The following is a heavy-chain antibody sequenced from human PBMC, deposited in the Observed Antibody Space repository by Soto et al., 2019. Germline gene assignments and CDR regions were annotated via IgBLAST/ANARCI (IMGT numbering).Heavy chain of an antibody. Sequence: QVQLQQWGAGLLKPSETLSLTCAVYGGSFSGYYWSWIRQPPGKGLEWIGEINHSGSTNYNPSLKSRVTISVDTSKNQISLKLSSVTAADTAVYYCARGGNNWFDPWGQGTLVTVSS. J-gene: IGHJ5*02. V-gene: IGHV4-34*01. CDR2: INHSGST. CDR3: ARGGNNWFDP. CDR1: GGSFSGYY.